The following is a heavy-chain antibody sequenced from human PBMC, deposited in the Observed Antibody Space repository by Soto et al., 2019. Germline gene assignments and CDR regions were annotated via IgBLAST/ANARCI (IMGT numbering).Heavy chain of an antibody. Sequence: GSLRLSCAASGFTFSNYAMTWVRQAPGKGLEWVSGISGSGASTYYPDSVKGRFTVSRDSSKNTVYLQMNRLRAEDTAIYYCAKVRDTYTAVDYWGQGTLVTVSS. D-gene: IGHD2-2*02. CDR2: ISGSGAST. CDR1: GFTFSNYA. CDR3: AKVRDTYTAVDY. V-gene: IGHV3-23*01. J-gene: IGHJ4*02.